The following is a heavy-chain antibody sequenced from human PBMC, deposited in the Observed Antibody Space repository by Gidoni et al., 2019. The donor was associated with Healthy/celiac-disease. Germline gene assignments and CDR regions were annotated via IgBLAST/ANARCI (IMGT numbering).Heavy chain of an antibody. J-gene: IGHJ5*02. CDR1: GGTFSSYA. D-gene: IGHD3-3*01. V-gene: IGHV1-69*01. CDR2: SIPIFGTA. CDR3: ARGASITIFGVDNP. Sequence: QVQLVQSGAEVKKPGSSVKVSCTASGGTFSSYAISWVRQAPGQGLEWMGGSIPIFGTANYAQKFQGRVTITADEATSTAYMELSSLRSEDTAVYYCARGASITIFGVDNPWGQGTLVTVSS.